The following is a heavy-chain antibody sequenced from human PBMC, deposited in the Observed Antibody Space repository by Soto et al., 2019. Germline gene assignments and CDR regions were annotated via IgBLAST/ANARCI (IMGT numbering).Heavy chain of an antibody. V-gene: IGHV1-2*02. D-gene: IGHD5-12*01. CDR1: GPTFITYF. CDR3: ARVSVDVPE. J-gene: IGHJ4*02. CDR2: IDPKSGGT. Sequence: QLQLVQSGAQVTKPGASVKVSCRISGPTFITYFIHWVRQAPGQGLEWMGWIDPKSGGTTYEQKSRGRVTIPRDTSINTAYMDLNRLTSDDTAMYYCARVSVDVPEWGQGTLITVSS.